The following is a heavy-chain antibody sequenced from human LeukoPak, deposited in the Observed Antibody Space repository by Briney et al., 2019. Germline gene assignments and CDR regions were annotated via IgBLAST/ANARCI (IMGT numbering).Heavy chain of an antibody. J-gene: IGHJ6*03. CDR3: ARHLLGDYYYYYMDV. V-gene: IGHV1-69*06. D-gene: IGHD3-10*01. CDR1: GYTFTSYA. Sequence: SVKVSCKASGYTFTSYAISWVRQAPGQGLEWMGGIIPIFGTANYAQKFQGRVTITADKSTSTAYMELSSLRSEDTAVYYCARHLLGDYYYYYMDVWGKGTTVTVSS. CDR2: IIPIFGTA.